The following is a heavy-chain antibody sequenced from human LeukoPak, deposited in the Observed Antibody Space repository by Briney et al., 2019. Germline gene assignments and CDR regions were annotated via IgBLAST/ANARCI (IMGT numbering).Heavy chain of an antibody. J-gene: IGHJ6*03. D-gene: IGHD3-22*01. CDR2: INPSGST. Sequence: PSETLSLTCAVYGGSFSGYHWTWIRQSPGKGLEWIGDINPSGSTYYNPSLKSRLTTSVDTSKNQFSLKLRSVTAADTAVYYCARGRHDITMIVVVMTSVSYYLDVWGKGTTVTVS. CDR1: GGSFSGYH. CDR3: ARGRHDITMIVVVMTSVSYYLDV. V-gene: IGHV4-34*01.